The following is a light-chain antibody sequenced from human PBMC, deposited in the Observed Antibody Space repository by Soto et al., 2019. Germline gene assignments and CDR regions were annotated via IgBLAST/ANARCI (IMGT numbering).Light chain of an antibody. CDR1: SGHSSYA. V-gene: IGLV4-69*01. CDR3: QTWGTGIHYV. J-gene: IGLJ1*01. Sequence: QPVLTQSPSASASLGASVKLTCTLSSGHSSYAIAWHQQQPEKGPRYLMKLNSDGSHSKGDGIPDRFSGSSSGAERYLTISSLKSDDEADYYCQTWGTGIHYVFGTGTKVTVL. CDR2: LNSDGSH.